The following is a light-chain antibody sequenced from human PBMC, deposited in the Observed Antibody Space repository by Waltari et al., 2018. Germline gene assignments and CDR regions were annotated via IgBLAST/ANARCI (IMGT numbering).Light chain of an antibody. CDR2: EVS. CDR1: SSDIGAYNY. Sequence: QSALTQPPSASGSPGQSVTISCTGTSSDIGAYNYVSWYQQYAGKAPKLMIYEVSKRPSGVPDRVSGSKSGNTAALTVSGLQAEDEADYYCSSYGGTNNFYVFGTGTKVTVL. CDR3: SSYGGTNNFYV. V-gene: IGLV2-8*01. J-gene: IGLJ1*01.